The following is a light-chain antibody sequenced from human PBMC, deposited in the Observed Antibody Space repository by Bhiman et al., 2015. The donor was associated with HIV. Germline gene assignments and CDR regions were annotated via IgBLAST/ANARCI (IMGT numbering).Light chain of an antibody. J-gene: IGLJ3*02. CDR3: CSYAGGSTWV. CDR1: SSNIGADFD. V-gene: IGLV1-40*01. CDR2: DNN. Sequence: QSVLAQPPSVSGAPGQRVTISCTGSSSNIGADFDVNWYQQLPGTVPKLLIYDNNNRPSGVPDRFSGSKSGTSASLAITGLQAEDESDYYCCSYAGGSTWVFGGGTKLTVL.